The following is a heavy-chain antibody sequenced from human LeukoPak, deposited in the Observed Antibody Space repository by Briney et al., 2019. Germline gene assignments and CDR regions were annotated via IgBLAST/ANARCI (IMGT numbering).Heavy chain of an antibody. CDR1: GFTFSSYA. V-gene: IGHV3-30-3*01. CDR2: ISYDGSNK. CDR3: ARGNSGYNPTVVTLDAFDI. Sequence: GRSLRLSCAASGFTFSSYAMHWVRQAPGKGLEWVAVISYDGSNKYYADSVKGRFTISRDNSKNTLYLQMNSLRAEDTAVYYCARGNSGYNPTVVTLDAFDIWGQGTMVTVSS. D-gene: IGHD4-23*01. J-gene: IGHJ3*02.